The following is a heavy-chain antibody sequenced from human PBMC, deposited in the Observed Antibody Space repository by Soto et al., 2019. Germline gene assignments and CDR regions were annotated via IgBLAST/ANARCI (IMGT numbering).Heavy chain of an antibody. Sequence: GGSLRLSCAASGFTFSSYAMSWVRQAPGKGLEWVSAISGSGGSTYYADSVKGRFTISRDNSKNTLYLQMNSLRAEDTAVYYCAKYPQALMPYSSGWSNGYYFDYWGQGTLVTVSS. D-gene: IGHD6-19*01. V-gene: IGHV3-23*01. J-gene: IGHJ4*02. CDR1: GFTFSSYA. CDR3: AKYPQALMPYSSGWSNGYYFDY. CDR2: ISGSGGST.